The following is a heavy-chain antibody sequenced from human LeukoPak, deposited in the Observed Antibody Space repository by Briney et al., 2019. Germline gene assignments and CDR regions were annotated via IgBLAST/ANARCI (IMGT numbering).Heavy chain of an antibody. CDR3: ARERSSGWYFAFDI. CDR2: IYTSGST. Sequence: SQTLSLTCTVSGGSISSGSYYWSWIRQPAGKGLEWIGRIYTSGSTNYNPSLKSRVTISVDTSKNQFSLKLSSVTAADTAVYYCARERSSGWYFAFDIWGQGTMVTVSS. V-gene: IGHV4-61*02. J-gene: IGHJ3*02. D-gene: IGHD6-19*01. CDR1: GGSISSGSYY.